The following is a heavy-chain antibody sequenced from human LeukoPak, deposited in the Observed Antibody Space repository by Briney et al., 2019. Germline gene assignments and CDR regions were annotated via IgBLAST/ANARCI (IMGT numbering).Heavy chain of an antibody. V-gene: IGHV3-30*02. CDR1: GFTFSSYG. D-gene: IGHD6-13*01. J-gene: IGHJ4*02. Sequence: GGSLRLSCAASGFTFSSYGMHSVRQAPGKGLEWVALVRYDGSNKYYADSVKGRFTISRDNSKNTLYLQMNSLRAEDTAVYYCAKVGHYSSSWDFDYWGQGTLVTVSS. CDR3: AKVGHYSSSWDFDY. CDR2: VRYDGSNK.